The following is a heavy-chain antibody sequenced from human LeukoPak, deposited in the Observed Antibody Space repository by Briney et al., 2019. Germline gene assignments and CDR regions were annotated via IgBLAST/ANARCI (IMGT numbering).Heavy chain of an antibody. CDR3: ARDLRSTGFDY. CDR1: GGSISSYY. J-gene: IGHJ4*02. V-gene: IGHV4-59*01. D-gene: IGHD5/OR15-5a*01. Sequence: SETLSLTCTVSGGSISSYYWSWIRQPPGKGLEWIGYIYYSGSTNYNPSLKSRVTISVDTSKNQFSLKLSSVTAADTAVYYCARDLRSTGFDYWGQGTLVTVSS. CDR2: IYYSGST.